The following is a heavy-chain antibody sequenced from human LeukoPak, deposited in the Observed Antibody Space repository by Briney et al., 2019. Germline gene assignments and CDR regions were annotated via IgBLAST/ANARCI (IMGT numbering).Heavy chain of an antibody. Sequence: KPGGSLRLSCAASGFTFSSYSMNWVRQAPGKGLEWVSSISSSSSYIYYADSVKGRFTISRDNSRSTVDLQMNSLRVEDTGIYYCARDEIPSGTWGQGTMVIVSS. CDR3: ARDEIPSGT. V-gene: IGHV3-21*04. D-gene: IGHD6-25*01. J-gene: IGHJ3*01. CDR2: ISSSSSYI. CDR1: GFTFSSYS.